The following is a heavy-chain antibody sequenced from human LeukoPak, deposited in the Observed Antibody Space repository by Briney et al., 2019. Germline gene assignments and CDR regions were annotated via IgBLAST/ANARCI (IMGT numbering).Heavy chain of an antibody. CDR2: ISYDGSKG. CDR3: ARGGTGELDY. V-gene: IGHV3-30*03. J-gene: IGHJ4*02. Sequence: GGSLRLSCAASGFTFSSYGMHWVRQAPGRGLEWVAVISYDGSKGYYADSVKGRFTISRDNSKNTLYLQMNSLRAEDTAVYYCARGGTGELDYWGQGTLVTVSS. D-gene: IGHD7-27*01. CDR1: GFTFSSYG.